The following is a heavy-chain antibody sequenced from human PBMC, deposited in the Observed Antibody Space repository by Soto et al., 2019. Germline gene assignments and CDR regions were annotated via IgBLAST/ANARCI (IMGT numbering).Heavy chain of an antibody. J-gene: IGHJ4*02. CDR1: GYGFSSSW. D-gene: IGHD3-22*01. V-gene: IGHV5-51*01. CDR2: VYPGDSQT. Sequence: GESLKISCQASGYGFSSSWIAWVRHSPGKGLEWMGVVYPGDSQTYYSPSFRGHVTISAAKSITTVFLQWSSLRASDTAMYYCARQIYDSDTGPNFQYYFDSWGQGTPVTVSS. CDR3: ARQIYDSDTGPNFQYYFDS.